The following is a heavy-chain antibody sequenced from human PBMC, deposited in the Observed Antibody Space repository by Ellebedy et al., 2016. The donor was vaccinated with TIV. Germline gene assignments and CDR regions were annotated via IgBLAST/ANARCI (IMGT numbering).Heavy chain of an antibody. CDR2: ISYDGSNK. Sequence: GGSLRLXCAASGFTFSSYSMNWVRQAPGKGLEWVAVISYDGSNKYYADSVKGRFTISRDNSKNTLYLQMNSLRAEDTAVYYCARDVGMATIDAFDIWGQGTMVTVSS. CDR3: ARDVGMATIDAFDI. J-gene: IGHJ3*02. CDR1: GFTFSSYS. V-gene: IGHV3-30*03. D-gene: IGHD5-24*01.